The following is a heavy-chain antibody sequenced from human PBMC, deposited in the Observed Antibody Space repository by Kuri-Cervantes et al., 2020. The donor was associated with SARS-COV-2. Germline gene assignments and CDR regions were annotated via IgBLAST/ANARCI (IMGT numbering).Heavy chain of an antibody. D-gene: IGHD1-26*01. CDR2: IYYSGST. Sequence: SETLSLTCTVSGGSISSGDYYWSWIRQPPGKGLEWIGYIYYSGSTNYNPSLKSRVTISVDTSKNQFSLKLSSVTAADTAVYYCARVRGSYNYFDYWGQGTLVTVSS. CDR1: GGSISSGDYY. V-gene: IGHV4-61*08. CDR3: ARVRGSYNYFDY. J-gene: IGHJ4*02.